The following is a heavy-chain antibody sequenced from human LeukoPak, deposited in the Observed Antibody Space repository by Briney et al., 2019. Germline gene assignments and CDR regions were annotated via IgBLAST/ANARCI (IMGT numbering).Heavy chain of an antibody. V-gene: IGHV3-30*03. CDR2: ISYDGGKK. D-gene: IGHD3-3*01. J-gene: IGHJ6*03. Sequence: GSLRLSCAASGFTFSSHDMHWVRQAPGKGLEWVAIISYDGGKKDYADSVKGRFTIFRDNSKNTLYLQMNSLRSDDTAVYYCARILPDYDFWSGYYVPYYYYYMDVWGKGTTVTVSS. CDR3: ARILPDYDFWSGYYVPYYYYYMDV. CDR1: GFTFSSHD.